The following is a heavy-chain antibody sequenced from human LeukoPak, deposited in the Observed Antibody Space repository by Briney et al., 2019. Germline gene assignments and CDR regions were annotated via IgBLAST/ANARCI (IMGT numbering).Heavy chain of an antibody. CDR1: GFTFSSYA. Sequence: GGSLRLSCAASGFTFSSYAMHWVRQAPGKGLEWVAVISYDGSNKYYADSVKGRFTISRDNSKNTLYLQMNSLRAEDTAVYYCAKDILGGSKGYYYGMDVWGQGTTVTVSS. D-gene: IGHD3-3*01. CDR3: AKDILGGSKGYYYGMDV. CDR2: ISYDGSNK. J-gene: IGHJ6*02. V-gene: IGHV3-30-3*01.